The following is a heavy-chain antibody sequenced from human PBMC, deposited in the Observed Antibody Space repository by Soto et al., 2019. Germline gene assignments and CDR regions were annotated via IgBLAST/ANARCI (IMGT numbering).Heavy chain of an antibody. CDR1: GFIFSSSW. D-gene: IGHD3-3*01. CDR3: ARESLLKSIPIYGYYYYAMDV. J-gene: IGHJ6*02. V-gene: IGHV3-7*03. Sequence: GGSLRLSCAASGFIFSSSWMTWVRQAPGKALEWVANIKPDGSEVYYADSVKGRFTISRDNPRNSLYLQMSSLRAEDTAVYYCARESLLKSIPIYGYYYYAMDVWGQGTTVTVSS. CDR2: IKPDGSEV.